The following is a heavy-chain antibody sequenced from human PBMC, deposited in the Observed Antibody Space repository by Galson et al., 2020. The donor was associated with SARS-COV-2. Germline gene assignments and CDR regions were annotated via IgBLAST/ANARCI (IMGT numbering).Heavy chain of an antibody. CDR3: VRDGARAMDV. Sequence: GGSLRLSCAVSGFTLIEYYMSWIRQAPGKGLEWISYISTDGSYTNYADSVKGRFTISRDNAKNSLYLQMNSLRVEDTAVYYCVRDGARAMDVWGQGTTVTVSS. V-gene: IGHV3-11*06. J-gene: IGHJ6*02. CDR1: GFTLIEYY. D-gene: IGHD3-16*01. CDR2: ISTDGSYT.